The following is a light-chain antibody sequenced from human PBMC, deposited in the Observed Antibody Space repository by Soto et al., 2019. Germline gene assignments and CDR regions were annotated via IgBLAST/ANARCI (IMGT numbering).Light chain of an antibody. CDR1: SVEVVGYNY. Sequence: QSALPQPPSVSGSPGQSITISCTETSVEVVGYNYVSWYQQHPGKAPKLMIYDVSNRPSGVSNRFSGSKSGNTASLTISGLQAEDEADYYCSSYTSSSTSYVVFGGGTKLTVL. CDR3: SSYTSSSTSYVV. J-gene: IGLJ2*01. V-gene: IGLV2-14*01. CDR2: DVS.